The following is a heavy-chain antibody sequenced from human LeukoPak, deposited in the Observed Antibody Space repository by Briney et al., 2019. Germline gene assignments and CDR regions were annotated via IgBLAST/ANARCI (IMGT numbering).Heavy chain of an antibody. V-gene: IGHV1-46*01. J-gene: IGHJ4*02. D-gene: IGHD2-2*01. CDR1: GYTFTSYY. CDR3: ARAPSHCSSTSCFYYDPFGSTFDY. Sequence: ASVKVSCKASGYTFTSYYMHWVRQAPGQGLGWMGIINPSGGSTSYAQKFQGRVTMTRDTSTSTVYMELSSLRSEDTAVYYCARAPSHCSSTSCFYYDPFGSTFDYWGQGALVTVSS. CDR2: INPSGGST.